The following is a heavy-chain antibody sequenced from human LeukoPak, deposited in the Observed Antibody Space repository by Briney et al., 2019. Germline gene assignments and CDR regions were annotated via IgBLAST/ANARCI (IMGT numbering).Heavy chain of an antibody. CDR1: GFTFNNYW. Sequence: PGGSLRLSCAASGFTFNNYWMHWVRHAPGKGGMWVSRINSDGSSTIYADSVKGRFTISRDNAKNTLYLQMNSLRAEDTAVYYCARESSGRGMDVWGQGPTVTVSS. V-gene: IGHV3-74*01. J-gene: IGHJ6*02. CDR3: ARESSGRGMDV. D-gene: IGHD6-19*01. CDR2: INSDGSST.